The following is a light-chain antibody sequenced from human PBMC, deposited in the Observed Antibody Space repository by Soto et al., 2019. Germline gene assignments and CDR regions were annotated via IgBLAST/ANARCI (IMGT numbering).Light chain of an antibody. CDR2: GAS. J-gene: IGKJ4*01. V-gene: IGKV3-20*01. Sequence: EIVLTQSPGTLSLSPGETATLSCRASQTVSSSQLVWYQKKSGQAPRLLIYGASRRATGIPDRFSGSGSETDFSLTISGLEPEDFAVYYCQQYGSSPPITFGGGTKVEIK. CDR3: QQYGSSPPIT. CDR1: QTVSSSQ.